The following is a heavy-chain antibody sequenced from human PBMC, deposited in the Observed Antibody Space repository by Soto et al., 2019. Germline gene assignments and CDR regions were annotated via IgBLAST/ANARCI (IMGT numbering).Heavy chain of an antibody. CDR3: ARAWVVVTAPDY. Sequence: ASVKVSCKASGYTFTSYYMNWVRQAPGQGLEWLGIINPSGGYTTYAQRFLGRVTMTRDTSASTAYMELSSLRSEDTAVYYCARAWVVVTAPDYWGQGTLVTVSS. D-gene: IGHD2-21*02. V-gene: IGHV1-46*01. CDR2: INPSGGYT. CDR1: GYTFTSYY. J-gene: IGHJ4*02.